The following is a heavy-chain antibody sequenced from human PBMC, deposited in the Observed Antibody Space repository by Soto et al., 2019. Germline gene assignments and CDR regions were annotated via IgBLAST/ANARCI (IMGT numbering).Heavy chain of an antibody. Sequence: SQTLSLTCTVSGGSISSYYWSWIRQPPGKGLEWIGYIYYSGSTNYNPSLKSRVTISVDTSKNQFSLKLSSVTAADTAVYYCAQGGYSSGWHQGDGAFDIWGQGTMVTVSS. CDR2: IYYSGST. J-gene: IGHJ3*02. V-gene: IGHV4-59*08. CDR1: GGSISSYY. D-gene: IGHD6-19*01. CDR3: AQGGYSSGWHQGDGAFDI.